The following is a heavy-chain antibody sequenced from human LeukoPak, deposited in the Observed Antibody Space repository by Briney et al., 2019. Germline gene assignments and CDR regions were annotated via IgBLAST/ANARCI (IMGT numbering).Heavy chain of an antibody. CDR2: IKSKTDDGTT. Sequence: PGGSLRLSCAASGFTFSSYAMSWVRQAPGKGLEWVGRIKSKTDDGTTDYAVPVKGRFTISRDDSKNTLYLQMNSLKTEDTAVYYCTTAMDTVKSRDEYWGQGTLVTVSS. V-gene: IGHV3-15*01. CDR1: GFTFSSYA. J-gene: IGHJ4*02. CDR3: TTAMDTVKSRDEY. D-gene: IGHD5-18*01.